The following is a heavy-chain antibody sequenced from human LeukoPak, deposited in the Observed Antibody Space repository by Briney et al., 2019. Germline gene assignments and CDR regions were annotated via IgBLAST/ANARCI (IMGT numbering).Heavy chain of an antibody. J-gene: IGHJ4*02. CDR2: IKQDGSEK. V-gene: IGHV3-7*03. Sequence: PGGSLRLSCAASGFTFSSYWMSWVRQAPGKGLEWVASIKQDGSEKYYVDSVKGRFTISRDNAKNSLYLQMNSLRAEDTAVYYCARDTSVMVRGVITPLFWGQGTLVTVSS. CDR3: ARDTSVMVRGVITPLF. CDR1: GFTFSSYW. D-gene: IGHD3-10*01.